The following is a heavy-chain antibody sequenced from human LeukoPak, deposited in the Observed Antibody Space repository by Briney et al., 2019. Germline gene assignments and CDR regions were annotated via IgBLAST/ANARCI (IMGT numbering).Heavy chain of an antibody. J-gene: IGHJ5*02. D-gene: IGHD4-17*01. CDR1: GYSISSAYY. V-gene: IGHV4-38-2*01. Sequence: PSETLSLTCAVSGYSISSAYYWGRIRQPPGKGLEWIGNIYHSGNTYYNPSLKSRVTISVDTSKNQFSLKLSSVTAADTAVYYCASGAVTNRFDPWGQGTLVTVSS. CDR3: ASGAVTNRFDP. CDR2: IYHSGNT.